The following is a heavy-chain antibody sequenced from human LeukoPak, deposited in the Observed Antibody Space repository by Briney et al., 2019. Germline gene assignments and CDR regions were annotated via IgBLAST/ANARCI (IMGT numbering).Heavy chain of an antibody. J-gene: IGHJ4*02. CDR3: ARRYCSSTSCLIDY. D-gene: IGHD2-2*01. CDR1: GFTFSSYE. Sequence: GGSLRLSCATSGFTFSSYEMNWVRQAPGKGLEWVSYISSSGTTIYYADSVKGRFTISRDNAKNSLYLQMNSLRAEDTAVYYCARRYCSSTSCLIDYWGQGTLVTVSS. CDR2: ISSSGTTI. V-gene: IGHV3-48*03.